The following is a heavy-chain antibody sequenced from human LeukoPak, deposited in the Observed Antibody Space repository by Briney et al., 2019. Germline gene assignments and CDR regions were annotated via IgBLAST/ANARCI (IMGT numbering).Heavy chain of an antibody. Sequence: PGGSLRLSCTVSGFTFDDYAMHWARHTPGKGLERVAGITWNRDNIGYGDSVKGRFTISRDNVKNVLYLQMNSLRPEDTALYYCAKDLSSAITSALVLDVWGQGTTVTVS. CDR3: AKDLSSAITSALVLDV. CDR2: ITWNRDNI. J-gene: IGHJ6*02. V-gene: IGHV3-9*01. D-gene: IGHD3-22*01. CDR1: GFTFDDYA.